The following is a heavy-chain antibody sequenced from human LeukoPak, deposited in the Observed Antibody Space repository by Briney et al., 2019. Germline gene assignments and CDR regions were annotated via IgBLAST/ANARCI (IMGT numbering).Heavy chain of an antibody. V-gene: IGHV3-23*01. CDR2: ISGSDSST. CDR3: AKNGAYSYEDYFDY. J-gene: IGHJ4*02. CDR1: GFTFTNAW. Sequence: GGSLRLSCAASGFTFTNAWMSWVRQAPGKGLEWVSTISGSDSSTHYADSVKGRFTISRDNSKNTLYLQMNSLRAEDTAIYYCAKNGAYSYEDYFDYWGQGTLVTVSS. D-gene: IGHD5-18*01.